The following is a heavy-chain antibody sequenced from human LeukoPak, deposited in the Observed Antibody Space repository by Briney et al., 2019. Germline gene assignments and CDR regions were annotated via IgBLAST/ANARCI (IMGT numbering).Heavy chain of an antibody. CDR1: GYSFTTNW. Sequence: GESLKISCKGSGYSFTTNWIGWVRQMPGKGLEWMGIIYPADSDTRYSPSFQGQVTISADKSISTAYLQWSSLKASDTAMYYCARHGSVPQDAFDIWGQGTMVTVSS. V-gene: IGHV5-51*01. CDR2: IYPADSDT. J-gene: IGHJ3*02. CDR3: ARHGSVPQDAFDI. D-gene: IGHD1-26*01.